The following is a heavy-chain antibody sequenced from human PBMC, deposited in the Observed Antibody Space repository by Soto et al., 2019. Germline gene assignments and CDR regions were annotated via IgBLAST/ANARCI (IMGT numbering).Heavy chain of an antibody. J-gene: IGHJ5*02. D-gene: IGHD6-19*01. CDR3: ARRKGHSSGWYVVPNWFDP. Sequence: ETLSLTCAVSGASIGTSNWWSWVRQPPGKGLEWIGSIYYSGSTYYNPSLKSRVTISVDTSKNQFSLKLSSVTAADTAVYYCARRKGHSSGWYVVPNWFDPWGQGTLVTVSS. CDR1: GASIGTSNW. V-gene: IGHV4-39*01. CDR2: IYYSGST.